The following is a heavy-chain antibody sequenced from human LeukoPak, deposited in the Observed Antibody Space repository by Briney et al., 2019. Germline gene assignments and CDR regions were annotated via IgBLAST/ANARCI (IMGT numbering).Heavy chain of an antibody. CDR1: GYTFTSYG. D-gene: IGHD3-10*01. CDR3: AKNTMVRGVMLYYYYGMDV. V-gene: IGHV1-18*01. J-gene: IGHJ6*02. Sequence: ASVKVSCKASGYTFTSYGISWVRQAPGQGLEWMGWISAYNGNTNYAQKLQGRVTMTTDTSTSTAYMELRSLRSADTAVYYCAKNTMVRGVMLYYYYGMDVWGQGTTVTVSS. CDR2: ISAYNGNT.